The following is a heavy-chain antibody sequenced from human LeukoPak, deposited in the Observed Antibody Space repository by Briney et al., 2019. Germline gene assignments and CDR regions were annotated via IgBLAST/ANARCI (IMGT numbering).Heavy chain of an antibody. J-gene: IGHJ4*02. D-gene: IGHD5-18*01. CDR2: IYYSGST. CDR3: ARDTAMVTSPLYYFDY. CDR1: GGSISSCSYY. Sequence: PSETLSLPCTVSGGSISSCSYYWGWIRPPPGKGLEWIGSIYYSGSTYYYLSLKSRVTISVDTSKNQFSLKLSSVTAADTAVYYCARDTAMVTSPLYYFDYWGQGTLVTVSS. V-gene: IGHV4-39*07.